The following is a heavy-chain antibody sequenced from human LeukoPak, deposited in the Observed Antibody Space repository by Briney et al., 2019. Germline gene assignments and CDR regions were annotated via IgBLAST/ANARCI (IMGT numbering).Heavy chain of an antibody. CDR3: ARDLLDYYYMDV. V-gene: IGHV7-4-1*02. CDR2: MNTKTGNP. Sequence: ASVKVYCKASGYTFTSCGISWVRQAPGQGLEWMGWMNTKTGNPTYAQGFTGRFVFSLDTSVSTAYLQISSLKAEDTAVYYCARDLLDYYYMDVWGKGTTVTVSS. CDR1: GYTFTSCG. J-gene: IGHJ6*03.